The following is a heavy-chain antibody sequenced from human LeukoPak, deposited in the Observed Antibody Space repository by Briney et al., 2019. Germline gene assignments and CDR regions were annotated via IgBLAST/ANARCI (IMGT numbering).Heavy chain of an antibody. CDR2: ISSSGSYI. D-gene: IGHD1-26*01. CDR3: ARGWEGYFDY. Sequence: GGSLRLSCAASGFTFSSYSMNWVRQAPGKGLEWVSSISSSGSYIYYADSVKGRFTISRDNAKNSLYLQMNSLRAEDTAVYYCARGWEGYFDYWGQGTLVTVSS. V-gene: IGHV3-21*01. CDR1: GFTFSSYS. J-gene: IGHJ4*02.